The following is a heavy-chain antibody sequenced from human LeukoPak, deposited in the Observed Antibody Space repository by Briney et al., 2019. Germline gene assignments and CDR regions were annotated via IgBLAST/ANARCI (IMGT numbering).Heavy chain of an antibody. Sequence: HPGGSLRLSCAVSGFTFSAYGMHWVRQAPGKGLEWVAIISYDGINKYYPDSVKGRFTISRDNSKNTLYLQMNGLRAEDTAVYYCAKDTRDDHHSDYWGQGTLVTVSS. D-gene: IGHD1-14*01. J-gene: IGHJ4*02. V-gene: IGHV3-30*18. CDR3: AKDTRDDHHSDY. CDR1: GFTFSAYG. CDR2: ISYDGINK.